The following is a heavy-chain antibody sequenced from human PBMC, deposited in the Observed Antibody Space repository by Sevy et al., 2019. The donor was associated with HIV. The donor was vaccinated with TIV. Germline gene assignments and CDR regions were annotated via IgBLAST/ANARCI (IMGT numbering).Heavy chain of an antibody. CDR2: IKQDGSEK. D-gene: IGHD6-19*01. CDR3: ARALIAVAGCYFDY. Sequence: GGSLRLSCAASGFTFSSYWMSWVRQAPGKGLEWVANIKQDGSEKYYVDSVKGRFTISRDNAKNSLYLQMNSLRAEDTAVYYCARALIAVAGCYFDYWGQGTLVTVSS. V-gene: IGHV3-7*03. J-gene: IGHJ4*02. CDR1: GFTFSSYW.